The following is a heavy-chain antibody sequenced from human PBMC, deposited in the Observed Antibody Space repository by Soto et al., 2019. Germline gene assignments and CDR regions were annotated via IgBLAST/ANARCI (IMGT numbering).Heavy chain of an antibody. Sequence: QVQLLQSGAEVKKPGASVKVSCKASGYTFTSYGISWVRQAPGQGLEWMGWINPYNGNTKYAQKLQGRVTMTTDTSTSTVYMELRSLRAADTAVYYCARDAAVGLFDYCGQGTLVTVSS. V-gene: IGHV1-18*01. CDR1: GYTFTSYG. CDR3: ARDAAVGLFDY. D-gene: IGHD1-26*01. J-gene: IGHJ4*02. CDR2: INPYNGNT.